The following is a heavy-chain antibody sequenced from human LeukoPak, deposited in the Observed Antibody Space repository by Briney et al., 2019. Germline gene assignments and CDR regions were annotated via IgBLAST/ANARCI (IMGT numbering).Heavy chain of an antibody. CDR1: GGSISSGGYS. D-gene: IGHD6-13*01. CDR2: IYYSRST. Sequence: PSETLSLTCTVSGGSISSGGYSWSWIRQHPGKGLEWIGYIYYSRSTYYNPSLKSRVTISVDTSKNQFSLKLSSVTAADTAVYYCARGLSSHYYFDYWGQGTLVTVSS. J-gene: IGHJ4*02. CDR3: ARGLSSHYYFDY. V-gene: IGHV4-31*03.